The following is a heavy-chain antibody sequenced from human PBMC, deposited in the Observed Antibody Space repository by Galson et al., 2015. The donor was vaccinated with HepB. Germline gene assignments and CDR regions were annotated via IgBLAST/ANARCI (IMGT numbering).Heavy chain of an antibody. J-gene: IGHJ6*02. CDR2: ISYDGSYR. CDR1: GFTYTYYG. Sequence: SLRLSCAASGFTYTYYGFHWVRQAPGKGLEWIAVISYDGSYRYYADSVKGRFTVSRDNSKNPLFLQMNSLTSEDTAVYYCARQLLVGGGLDVWGQGTTVTVSS. D-gene: IGHD3-10*01. CDR3: ARQLLVGGGLDV. V-gene: IGHV3-33*05.